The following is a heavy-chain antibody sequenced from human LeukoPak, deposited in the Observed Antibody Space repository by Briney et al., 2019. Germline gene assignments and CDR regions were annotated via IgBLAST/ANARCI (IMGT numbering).Heavy chain of an antibody. D-gene: IGHD5-12*01. V-gene: IGHV1-2*02. CDR1: GYTFTGYY. Sequence: GSTVKVSCKASGYTFTGYYMHWVRQAPGQGLEWMGWIDPNNGGTNYAQKFQGRVTMTRDTSISTAYMELSRLRSDDTAVYYCARVDGYSGYVYWGQGTLVTVSS. CDR3: ARVDGYSGYVY. J-gene: IGHJ4*02. CDR2: IDPNNGGT.